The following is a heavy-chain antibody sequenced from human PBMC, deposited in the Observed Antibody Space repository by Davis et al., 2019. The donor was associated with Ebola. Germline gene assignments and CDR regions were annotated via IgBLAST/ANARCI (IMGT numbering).Heavy chain of an antibody. CDR3: ARGIGEFDP. CDR2: IYYSGST. D-gene: IGHD2-15*01. CDR1: GAFVSSGGYS. Sequence: SETLSLTCVVSGAFVSSGGYSWIWIRQPPGKGLEWIGYIYYSGSTNYNPSLKSRVTISVDTSKNQFSLKLSSVTAADTAVYYCARGIGEFDPWGQGTLVTVSS. J-gene: IGHJ5*02. V-gene: IGHV4-61*08.